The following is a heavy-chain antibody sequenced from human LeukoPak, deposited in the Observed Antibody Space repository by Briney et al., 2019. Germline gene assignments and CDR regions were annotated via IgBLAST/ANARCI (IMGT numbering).Heavy chain of an antibody. J-gene: IGHJ4*02. CDR2: ISAYNGNT. V-gene: IGHV1-18*01. Sequence: ASLKVSCKASGYTFINYVISWVRQAPGQGLEWMGWISAYNGNTNYAQKVQGRVTMTTDASTSTVHMELRSLISDDTAMYYCARVGSGWSIEYWGQGTLVTVSS. CDR1: GYTFINYV. D-gene: IGHD6-19*01. CDR3: ARVGSGWSIEY.